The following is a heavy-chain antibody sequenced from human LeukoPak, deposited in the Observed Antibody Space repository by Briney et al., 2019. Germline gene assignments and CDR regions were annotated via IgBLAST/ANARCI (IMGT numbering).Heavy chain of an antibody. J-gene: IGHJ4*02. CDR3: VRVVHITANYPFDY. Sequence: GGALRLSCAASGFTYSDHYMDWVRLAPGKGLEWVGRTRNKANSYTTEYAASVKGRFTISRDDSRNSLYLQMNSLKSEDTAVYYCVRVVHITANYPFDYWGQGTLVTVSS. D-gene: IGHD2-21*01. CDR1: GFTYSDHY. CDR2: TRNKANSYTT. V-gene: IGHV3-72*01.